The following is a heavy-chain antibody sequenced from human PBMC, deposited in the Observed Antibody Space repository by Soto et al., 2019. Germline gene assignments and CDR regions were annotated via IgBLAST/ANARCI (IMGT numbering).Heavy chain of an antibody. V-gene: IGHV4-28*01. CDR3: ARREIQGPIDY. CDR2: IYYSGTT. Sequence: SGPLSPTWAVFGYTFSSINWWGWIRQPPGKGLEWIGYIYYSGTTYYNPSLKSRVTMSVDTSKNQFSLKLTSVTAVDTAVYYCARREIQGPIDYWGQG. CDR1: GYTFSSINW. J-gene: IGHJ4*02. D-gene: IGHD1-26*01.